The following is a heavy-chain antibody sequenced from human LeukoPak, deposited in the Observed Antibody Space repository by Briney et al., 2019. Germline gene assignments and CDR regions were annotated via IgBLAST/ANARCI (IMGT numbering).Heavy chain of an antibody. CDR1: GFTFNSYE. D-gene: IGHD6-6*01. CDR3: ARDAGSSSSSGGFDY. Sequence: GGSLRLSCAASGFTFNSYEMTWVRQLPGNGLEWISYISSSGSTIYNADSVKGRFTISRDNAKSSLYLQMNSLRAEDTAVYYCARDAGSSSSSGGFDYWGQGTLVTVSS. J-gene: IGHJ4*02. CDR2: ISSSGSTI. V-gene: IGHV3-48*03.